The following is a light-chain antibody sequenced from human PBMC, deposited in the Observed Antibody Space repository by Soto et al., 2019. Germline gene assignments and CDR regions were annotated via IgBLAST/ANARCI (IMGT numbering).Light chain of an antibody. J-gene: IGKJ1*01. Sequence: EIVLTQSPGTLSLSPGERATLSCRASQSVSSNYLAWYQQKPGQAPRPLIYGASSRATGIPDRFSGSGAGTDFTLTISRLESEDFAXXXXXXXXSXPXXFGQGTXX. CDR1: QSVSSNY. V-gene: IGKV3-20*01. CDR2: GAS. CDR3: XXXXSXPXX.